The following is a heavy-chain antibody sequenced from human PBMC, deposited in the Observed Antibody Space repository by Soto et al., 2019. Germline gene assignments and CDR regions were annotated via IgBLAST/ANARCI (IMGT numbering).Heavy chain of an antibody. CDR1: GGSISSSSYY. D-gene: IGHD3-9*01. CDR3: ARQPRILTGYSGNFDY. V-gene: IGHV4-39*01. CDR2: IYYSGST. J-gene: IGHJ4*02. Sequence: SETLSLTCTVSGGSISSSSYYWGWIRQPPGKGLEWIGSIYYSGSTYYNPSLKSRVTISVDTSKNQFSLKLSSVTAADTAVYYCARQPRILTGYSGNFDYWGQGTLVT.